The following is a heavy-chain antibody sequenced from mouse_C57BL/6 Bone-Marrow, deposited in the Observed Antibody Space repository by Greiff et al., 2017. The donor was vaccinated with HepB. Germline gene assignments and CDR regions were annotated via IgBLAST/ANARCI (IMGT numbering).Heavy chain of an antibody. CDR2: IDPADGNT. V-gene: IGHV14-3*01. Sequence: EVQLQQSVAELVRPGDTVKFSCTASGFNIKNTYVHWVKQRPEQGLEWIGRIDPADGNTKYAPNFQGKATITANTSSNTAYLQFSSLTSEDTAISYCARSTFYGSSYTFAYWGQGTTLTVSA. CDR3: ARSTFYGSSYTFAY. CDR1: GFNIKNTY. D-gene: IGHD1-1*01. J-gene: IGHJ2*01.